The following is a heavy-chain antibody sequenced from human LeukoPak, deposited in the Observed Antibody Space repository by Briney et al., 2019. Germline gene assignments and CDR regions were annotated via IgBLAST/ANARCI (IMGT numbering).Heavy chain of an antibody. V-gene: IGHV1-69*05. CDR2: IIPLFGTA. CDR1: GGTFSSYA. J-gene: IGHJ4*02. D-gene: IGHD6-13*01. Sequence: GASVKVSCKASGGTFSSYAISWVRQAPGQGLEWMGRIIPLFGTANYAQKFQGRVTITTDESTSTAYMELSSLRSEDTAVYYCASSPRGGYSSSWYFDYWGQGTLVTVSS. CDR3: ASSPRGGYSSSWYFDY.